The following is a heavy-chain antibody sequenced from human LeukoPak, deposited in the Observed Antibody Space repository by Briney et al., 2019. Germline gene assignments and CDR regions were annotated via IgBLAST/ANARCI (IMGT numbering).Heavy chain of an antibody. CDR1: GYTFTGYY. J-gene: IGHJ4*02. V-gene: IGHV1-2*02. Sequence: ASVKVSCKASGYTFTGYYMHWVRQAPGQGLEWMGWINPNSGGTNYAQKFQGRVTMTRDTSISTAYMELSRLRSDDTAVYYCATAHSGYSSSWYTFDYWGQGTLVTVSS. CDR3: ATAHSGYSSSWYTFDY. D-gene: IGHD6-13*01. CDR2: INPNSGGT.